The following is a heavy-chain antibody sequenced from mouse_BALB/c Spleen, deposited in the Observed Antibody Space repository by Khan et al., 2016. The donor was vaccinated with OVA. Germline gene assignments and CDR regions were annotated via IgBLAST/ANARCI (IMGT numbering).Heavy chain of an antibody. V-gene: IGHV1-7*01. CDR1: GYMFSSYW. D-gene: IGHD1-1*01. CDR2: INPSSGYT. J-gene: IGHJ3*01. CDR3: ARSCYGSLAY. Sequence: VQLQESGAELAKPGASVKMSCKASGYMFSSYWMNWVKQRPGQGLEWIGYINPSSGYTECHQKFKDRATLTADKSSSTVYMQLSSLTSEDSAVYYCARSCYGSLAYWVQGTLVTVSA.